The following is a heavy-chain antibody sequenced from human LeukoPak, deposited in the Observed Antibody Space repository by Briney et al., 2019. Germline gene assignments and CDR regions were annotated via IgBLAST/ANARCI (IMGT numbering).Heavy chain of an antibody. CDR3: ARDGMRGQQLGT. V-gene: IGHV4-38-2*02. D-gene: IGHD6-13*01. CDR2: IYHSGST. Sequence: SETLSLTCTVSGYSISSGSYWGWIRQPPGKGLEWIGSIYHSGSTYYNPSLKSRVTISVDTSKNQFSLKLSSVTAADTAVYYCARDGMRGQQLGTWGQGTLVTVSS. CDR1: GYSISSGSY. J-gene: IGHJ5*02.